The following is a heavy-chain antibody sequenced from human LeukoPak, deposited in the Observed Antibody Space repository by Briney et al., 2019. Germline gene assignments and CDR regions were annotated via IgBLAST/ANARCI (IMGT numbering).Heavy chain of an antibody. CDR1: GYTFTSYG. CDR3: ARIAAAGRDY. Sequence: GASVKVSCKASGYTFTSYGISWVRQAPGQGLEWMGWMNPNSGNTGYAQKFQGRVTMTRNTSISTAYMELSSLRSEDTAVYYCARIAAAGRDYWGQGTLVTVSS. D-gene: IGHD6-13*01. V-gene: IGHV1-8*02. J-gene: IGHJ4*02. CDR2: MNPNSGNT.